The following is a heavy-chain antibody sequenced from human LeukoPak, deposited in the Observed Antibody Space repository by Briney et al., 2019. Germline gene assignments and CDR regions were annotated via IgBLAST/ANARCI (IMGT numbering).Heavy chain of an antibody. CDR2: INPSGGST. V-gene: IGHV1-46*01. Sequence: ASVRVSCKASGYTFTSYYMHWVRQAPGQGLEWMGIINPSGGSTSYAQKFQGRVTMTRDTSSSTVYMELSSLRSEDMAVYYCARDYLKVVVAGTAPSAGHMDYWGQGTLVTVSS. D-gene: IGHD2-15*01. CDR1: GYTFTSYY. CDR3: ARDYLKVVVAGTAPSAGHMDY. J-gene: IGHJ4*02.